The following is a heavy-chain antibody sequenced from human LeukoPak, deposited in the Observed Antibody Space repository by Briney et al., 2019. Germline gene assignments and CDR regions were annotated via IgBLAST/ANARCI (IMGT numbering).Heavy chain of an antibody. CDR1: GGSISSSSYY. V-gene: IGHV4-39*01. CDR2: IYYSGTT. J-gene: IGHJ5*02. D-gene: IGHD3-10*01. Sequence: SETLSLTCTVSGGSISSSSYYWGWIRQPPGKGLEWIGSIYYSGTTYYNPSLKSRVTISVDTSRNQFSLKLSSVTAADTAVYYCATHPKSCTRGIFITGKACWFDPWGQGTLVTVSS. CDR3: ATHPKSCTRGIFITGKACWFDP.